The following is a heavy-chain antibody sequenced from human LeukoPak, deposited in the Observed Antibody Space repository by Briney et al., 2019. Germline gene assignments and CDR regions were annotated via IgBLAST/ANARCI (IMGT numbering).Heavy chain of an antibody. CDR3: AREGDSSGYYEY. D-gene: IGHD3-22*01. CDR2: IYYSGST. V-gene: IGHV4-39*02. J-gene: IGHJ4*02. Sequence: SETLSLTCTVSGGSISSSSYYWGWIRQPPGKGLEWIGSIYYSGSTYYNPSLKSRVTISVDTSKNQFSLKLSSVTAADTAVYYCAREGDSSGYYEYWGQGTLVTVSS. CDR1: GGSISSSSYY.